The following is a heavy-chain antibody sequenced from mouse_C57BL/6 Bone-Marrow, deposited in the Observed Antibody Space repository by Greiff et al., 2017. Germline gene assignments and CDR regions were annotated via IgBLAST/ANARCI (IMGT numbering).Heavy chain of an antibody. D-gene: IGHD2-5*01. CDR2: IYPGSGST. CDR1: GYTFTSYW. Sequence: QVQLKQPGAELVKPGASVKMSCKASGYTFTSYWITWVKQRPGQGLEWIGDIYPGSGSTNYNEKFKSKATLTVDTSSSTAYMQLSSLTSEDSAVYYCAREGGTYYSNYDLDYWGQGTTLTVSA. CDR3: AREGGTYYSNYDLDY. V-gene: IGHV1-55*01. J-gene: IGHJ2*01.